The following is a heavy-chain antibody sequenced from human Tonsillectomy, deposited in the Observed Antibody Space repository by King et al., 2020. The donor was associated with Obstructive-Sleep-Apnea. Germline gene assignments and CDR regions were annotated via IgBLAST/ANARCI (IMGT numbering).Heavy chain of an antibody. V-gene: IGHV3-30*04. Sequence: VQLVESGGGVVQPGRSLRLSCAASGFTFSGHAMHWVRQAPGKGLEWVAVISHDGNRKYYAHFVEGRFPISRDNSEDTLYLQMNSLRAEDTAVYYCARGPYYYGSGTYQTRYFFDYWGQGTLVTVSS. D-gene: IGHD3-10*01. CDR2: ISHDGNRK. CDR1: GFTFSGHA. J-gene: IGHJ4*02. CDR3: ARGPYYYGSGTYQTRYFFDY.